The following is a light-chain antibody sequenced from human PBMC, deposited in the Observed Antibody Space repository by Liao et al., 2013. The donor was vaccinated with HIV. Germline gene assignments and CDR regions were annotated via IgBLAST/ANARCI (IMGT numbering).Light chain of an antibody. CDR2: RDS. V-gene: IGLV3-21*01. J-gene: IGLJ1*01. CDR3: QAWDSSTAHYV. CDR1: DIGTRS. Sequence: SYELTQPPSVTVAPGETASITCGADDIGTRSVHWYQHKPRQAPVLVIYRDSGRPSEIPERFSGSNSGDTATLSINRVEAGDEADYYCQAWDSSTAHYVFGTGTKVTVL.